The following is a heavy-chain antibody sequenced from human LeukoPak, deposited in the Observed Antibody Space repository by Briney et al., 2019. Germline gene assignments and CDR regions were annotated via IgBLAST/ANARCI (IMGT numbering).Heavy chain of an antibody. Sequence: SETLSLTCGVYGGSFSVYYWNWIRQPPGKGLEWIGEINHSGSTNYNPSLKSRVTISIDTSKNQFSLKLSSVTAADTAVYYCARGAKFYYDILTGYYFDYWGQGTLVTVPS. CDR2: INHSGST. V-gene: IGHV4-34*01. CDR3: ARGAKFYYDILTGYYFDY. CDR1: GGSFSVYY. J-gene: IGHJ4*02. D-gene: IGHD3-9*01.